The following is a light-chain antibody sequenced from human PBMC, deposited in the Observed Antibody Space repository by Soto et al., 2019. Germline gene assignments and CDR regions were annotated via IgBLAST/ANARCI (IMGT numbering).Light chain of an antibody. CDR2: AAS. CDR1: QDISSF. J-gene: IGKJ1*01. V-gene: IGKV1-9*01. Sequence: DIQLTQSPSFLSASVGDRVTVTCRASQDISSFLAWYHQTPGKAPNLLIYAASTLQSGVPSRFSGSGSGTEFTLTISSLQPDDFATYYCQQYNSYGTFGQGTKVDIK. CDR3: QQYNSYGT.